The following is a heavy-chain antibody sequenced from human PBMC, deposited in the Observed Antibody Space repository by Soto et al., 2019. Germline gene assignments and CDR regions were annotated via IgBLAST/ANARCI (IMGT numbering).Heavy chain of an antibody. CDR2: INAGNGNT. CDR1: GYAFPSYA. Sequence: ASVKVSCKASGYAFPSYAMHWVRQAPGQRLEWMGWINAGNGNTKYSQKFQGRVTITRDTSASTAYMELSSLRSEDTAVYYCARSGYDYDRLPASWGQGTLVAVSS. V-gene: IGHV1-3*01. D-gene: IGHD5-12*01. J-gene: IGHJ5*02. CDR3: ARSGYDYDRLPAS.